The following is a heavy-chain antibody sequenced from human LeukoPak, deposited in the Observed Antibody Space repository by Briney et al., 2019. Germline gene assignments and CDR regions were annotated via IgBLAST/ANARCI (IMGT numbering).Heavy chain of an antibody. Sequence: GGSLRLSCAASGFTFSSYAMHWVRQAPGKGLEWVAVISYDGSNKYYADSVKGRFTISRDNSENTLYLQMNSLRAEDTAVYYCAREGGPVEMATIRFYFDYWGQGTLVTVSS. CDR2: ISYDGSNK. CDR3: AREGGPVEMATIRFYFDY. V-gene: IGHV3-30*01. D-gene: IGHD5-24*01. J-gene: IGHJ4*02. CDR1: GFTFSSYA.